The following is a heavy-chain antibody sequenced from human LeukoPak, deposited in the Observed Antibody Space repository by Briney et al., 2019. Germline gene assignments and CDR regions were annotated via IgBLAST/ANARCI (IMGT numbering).Heavy chain of an antibody. CDR2: ISAYNGNT. J-gene: IGHJ5*02. CDR3: ARAPEEMVAASFDP. D-gene: IGHD2-15*01. Sequence: ASVKVSCKASGYTFTSYGISWVRQAPGQGLEWMGWISAYNGNTNCAQKLQGRVTMTTDTSTSTAYMELRSLRFDDTAVYYCARAPEEMVAASFDPWGQGTLVTVSS. CDR1: GYTFTSYG. V-gene: IGHV1-18*01.